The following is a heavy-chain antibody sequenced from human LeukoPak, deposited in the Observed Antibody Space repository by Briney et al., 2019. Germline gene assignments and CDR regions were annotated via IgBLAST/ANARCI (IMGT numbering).Heavy chain of an antibody. CDR1: GFTFSSYW. J-gene: IGHJ6*02. Sequence: GGSLRLSCAASGFTFSSYWMSWVRQAPGKGLEWVANIKQDGSEKYYVDSVKGRFTISRDNAKNSLYLQMNSLRAEVTAVYYCARERRVYCSSTSCYGVDYYYYGMDVWGQGTTVTVSS. D-gene: IGHD2-2*01. V-gene: IGHV3-7*03. CDR2: IKQDGSEK. CDR3: ARERRVYCSSTSCYGVDYYYYGMDV.